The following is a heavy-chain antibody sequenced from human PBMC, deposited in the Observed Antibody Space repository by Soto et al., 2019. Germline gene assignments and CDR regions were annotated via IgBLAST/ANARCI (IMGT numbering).Heavy chain of an antibody. CDR2: ISYDGSNK. CDR3: ASEMASGYPFDY. J-gene: IGHJ4*02. D-gene: IGHD3-3*01. Sequence: PGGSLRLSCAASGFTFISYAMHWVRQAPGKGLEWVASISYDGSNKYYTDSVKGRFTVSRDNSKNTLYLQMNSLRPEDTAVYFCASEMASGYPFDYWGQGTLVTVSS. V-gene: IGHV3-30-3*01. CDR1: GFTFISYA.